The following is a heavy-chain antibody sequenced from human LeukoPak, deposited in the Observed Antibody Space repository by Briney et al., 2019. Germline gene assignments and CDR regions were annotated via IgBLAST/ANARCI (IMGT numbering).Heavy chain of an antibody. V-gene: IGHV3-53*01. Sequence: PGGSLRLSCAASGFTVSSNYMSWVRQAPGKGLEWVSVIYSGGSTYYADSVKGRFTISRDNSKNTLYLQMNSLRAEDTAVYYCARDSQGSDGSFDYWGQGTLVTVAS. CDR3: ARDSQGSDGSFDY. CDR1: GFTVSSNY. CDR2: IYSGGST. J-gene: IGHJ4*02. D-gene: IGHD5-24*01.